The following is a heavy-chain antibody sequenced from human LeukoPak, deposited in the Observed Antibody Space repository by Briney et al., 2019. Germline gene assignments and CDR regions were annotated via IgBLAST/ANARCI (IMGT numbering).Heavy chain of an antibody. V-gene: IGHV3-23*01. CDR2: ISGSGGRT. J-gene: IGHJ4*02. D-gene: IGHD6-13*01. Sequence: PGGSLRLSCAASGFTFSSYGMSWVRQVPGKGLEWVSGISGSGGRTYYADSVRGRFTISRDNSKNTLYLQMNSLRAEDTAVYYCAKGLGSSSWLFFDYWGQGTLVTVSS. CDR1: GFTFSSYG. CDR3: AKGLGSSSWLFFDY.